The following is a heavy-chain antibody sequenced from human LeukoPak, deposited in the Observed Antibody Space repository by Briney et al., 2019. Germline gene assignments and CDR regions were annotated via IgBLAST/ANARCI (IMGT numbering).Heavy chain of an antibody. J-gene: IGHJ4*02. CDR1: GFTFSSYA. D-gene: IGHD1-26*01. CDR3: ARDQGSGSYFDY. CDR2: ISYDGSNK. V-gene: IGHV3-30-3*01. Sequence: GGSLRLSCAASGFTFSSYAMHWVRQAPGKGLEWVAVISYDGSNKYYADSVKGRFTISRDNSKNTLYLQMNSLRAEDTAVYYCARDQGSGSYFDYWGQGTLVTVSS.